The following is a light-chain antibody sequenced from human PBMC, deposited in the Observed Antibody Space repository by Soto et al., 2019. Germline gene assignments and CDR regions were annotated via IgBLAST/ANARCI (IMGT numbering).Light chain of an antibody. CDR1: REVNTN. CDR3: HQYHMWPSWT. Sequence: EIVLTQSPGTLSLSPGETASLSCRASREVNTNVVWYQHKPGQSPRVLFYGASIRATGVPDRFSGSGSGTEFALTTSGLQADDVAVYYCHQYHMWPSWTFGQGTKVEIK. CDR2: GAS. J-gene: IGKJ1*01. V-gene: IGKV3-15*01.